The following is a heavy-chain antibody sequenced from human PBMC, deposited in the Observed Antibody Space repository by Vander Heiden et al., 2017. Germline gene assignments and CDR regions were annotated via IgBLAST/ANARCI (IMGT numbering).Heavy chain of an antibody. V-gene: IGHV1-69*01. J-gene: IGHJ4*02. CDR2: IIPLFCTA. Sequence: QVQLVPSAAEVKNPGSSVKFSCKASGGTCSRSSISWVRQAPGQGLEWMGGIIPLFCTANYAQKFQGRVTITADESTSTAYMELSSLRSEDTAVYYCARGDLYDSSGYPIAFDYWGQGTLVTVSS. CDR1: GGTCSRSS. D-gene: IGHD3-22*01. CDR3: ARGDLYDSSGYPIAFDY.